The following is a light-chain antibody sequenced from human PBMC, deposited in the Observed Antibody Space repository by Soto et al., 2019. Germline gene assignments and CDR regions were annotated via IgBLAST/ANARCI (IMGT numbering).Light chain of an antibody. Sequence: AIRMTQSPSSLSASTGDRVTITCRASQGISSYSAWYQQKPGKAPKLLIYAASTLQSGVPSRFSGSGSGTDFTLTISCLQSEDFATYYCQQYYSYQWTFGQGTKVEIK. CDR3: QQYYSYQWT. J-gene: IGKJ1*01. CDR2: AAS. CDR1: QGISSY. V-gene: IGKV1-8*01.